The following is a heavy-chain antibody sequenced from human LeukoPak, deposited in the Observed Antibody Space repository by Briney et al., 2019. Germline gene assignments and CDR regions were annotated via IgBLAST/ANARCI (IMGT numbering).Heavy chain of an antibody. V-gene: IGHV3-74*03. D-gene: IGHD3-22*01. CDR1: GFTFTSYW. CDR3: ARGDGYGYFIY. J-gene: IGHJ4*02. Sequence: GGSLRLSCAASGFTFTSYWMHWVRQVPGKGLVWVSRINSDGSSTKYADSVKGRFTISRDNAKKTLYLQMNSLRAEDTAVYYCARGDGYGYFIYWGQGTLVTVSS. CDR2: INSDGSST.